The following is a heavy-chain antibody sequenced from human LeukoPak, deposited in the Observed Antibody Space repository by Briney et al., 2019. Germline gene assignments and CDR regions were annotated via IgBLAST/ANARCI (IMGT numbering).Heavy chain of an antibody. Sequence: PGRPLKLSCAATGLTFTSYSMNWVRQAPRKGLEWVSYISSSSSTIYYADSVKARLAMSRDNAKNSLYLQMNSLRAEDTAVYYCARGVGYYYDSSGCSEVPWGQGTLVTVSS. CDR3: ARGVGYYYDSSGCSEVP. V-gene: IGHV3-48*01. CDR2: ISSSSSTI. CDR1: GLTFTSYS. D-gene: IGHD3-22*01. J-gene: IGHJ5*02.